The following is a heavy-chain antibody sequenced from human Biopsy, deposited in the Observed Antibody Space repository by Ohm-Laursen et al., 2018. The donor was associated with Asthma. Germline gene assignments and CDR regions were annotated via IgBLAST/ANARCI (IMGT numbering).Heavy chain of an antibody. CDR3: ARGGSYSSRRYYFDY. CDR1: GGTFSSYA. D-gene: IGHD1-26*01. J-gene: IGHJ4*02. Sequence: SSVKVSCKVSGGTFSSYAISWVRQAPGQGLEWMGGIIPIFGIANYAQKFQGRVTITADKSTSTAYMELSSLRSEDTAVYYCARGGSYSSRRYYFDYWGQGTLVTVSS. V-gene: IGHV1-69*17. CDR2: IIPIFGIA.